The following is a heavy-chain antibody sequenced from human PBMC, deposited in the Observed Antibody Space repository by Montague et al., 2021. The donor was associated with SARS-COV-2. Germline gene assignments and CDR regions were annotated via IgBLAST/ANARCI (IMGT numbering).Heavy chain of an antibody. J-gene: IGHJ6*02. CDR1: GGSISSYY. D-gene: IGHD3-3*01. V-gene: IGHV4-4*07. Sequence: SETLSLTCTVSGGSISSYYWSWIRQSAGKGLEWIGRIHTSGSTDXNPSLNSRVTMSVDTSKNQFSLKLCSVTAADTAVYYCASGKYYDFWSGYYSHDYVSGMDVGGQGTTVTVSS. CDR3: ASGKYYDFWSGYYSHDYVSGMDV. CDR2: IHTSGST.